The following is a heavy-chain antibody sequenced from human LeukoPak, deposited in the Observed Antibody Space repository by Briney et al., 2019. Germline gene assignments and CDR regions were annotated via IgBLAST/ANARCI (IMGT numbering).Heavy chain of an antibody. J-gene: IGHJ3*02. CDR3: ARAKISGSYYESAFEI. V-gene: IGHV3-7*01. CDR1: GFTFSDYW. D-gene: IGHD1-26*01. CDR2: IKQDGSEK. Sequence: GGSLRLSCAASGFTFSDYWMSWVRQAPGKGLEWVANIKQDGSEKYYVDSVEGRLTISRDNAKNSLYLQMNSLRGEDTAEYYCARAKISGSYYESAFEIWGQGRMSPSLQ.